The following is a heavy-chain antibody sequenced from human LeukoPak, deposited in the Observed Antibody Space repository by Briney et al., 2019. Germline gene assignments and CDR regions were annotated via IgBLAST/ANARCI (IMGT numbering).Heavy chain of an antibody. CDR3: ARGRGGSGSYPFYFDY. CDR2: IIPIFGTA. V-gene: IGHV1-69*06. Sequence: GASVKVSCKASGGTFSSYAISWVRQAPGQGLECMGGIIPIFGTANYAQKFQGRVTITADKSTSTAYMELSSLRSEDTAVYYCARGRGGSGSYPFYFDYWGQGTLVTVSS. J-gene: IGHJ4*02. D-gene: IGHD3-10*01. CDR1: GGTFSSYA.